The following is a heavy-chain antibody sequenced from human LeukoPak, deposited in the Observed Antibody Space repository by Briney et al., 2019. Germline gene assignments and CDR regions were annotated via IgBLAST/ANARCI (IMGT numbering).Heavy chain of an antibody. D-gene: IGHD6-6*01. CDR1: GGTFSSYA. CDR3: ARAARITARTTDYWYFDL. J-gene: IGHJ2*01. V-gene: IGHV1-69*05. CDR2: IIPIFGTA. Sequence: SVKVSCKASGGTFSSYAISWVRQAPGQGLEWMGRIIPIFGTANYAQKFQGRVTITTDESTSTAYMELSSLRSEDTAVYYCARAARITARTTDYWYFDLWGRGTLVTVSS.